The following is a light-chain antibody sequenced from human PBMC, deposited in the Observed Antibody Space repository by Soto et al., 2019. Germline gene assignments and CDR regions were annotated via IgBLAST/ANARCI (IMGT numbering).Light chain of an antibody. CDR2: MAS. CDR1: QTIVTW. CDR3: QQYNSYPKT. J-gene: IGKJ2*01. Sequence: DVQMTQSPSTLSASIGDTVTITCRASQTIVTWLAWYQQKPGRPPKNLIYMASILESGVPSRFSGRGSGTEFTLTISGLQPDDLGTYYCQQYNSYPKTFGEGTKL. V-gene: IGKV1-5*03.